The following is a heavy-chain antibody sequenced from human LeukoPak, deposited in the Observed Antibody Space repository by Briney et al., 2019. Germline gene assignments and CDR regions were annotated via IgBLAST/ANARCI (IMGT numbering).Heavy chain of an antibody. V-gene: IGHV1-69*13. J-gene: IGHJ6*02. D-gene: IGHD3-22*01. CDR3: RTYYYDSSGYRYYYGMDV. CDR2: IIPSFGTA. CDR1: GGTFSSYA. Sequence: ASVKVSCKASGGTFSSYAISWVRQAPGQGLEWMGGIIPSFGTANYAQKFQGSVTITADESTSTAYMELSSLRSEDTAVYYCRTYYYDSSGYRYYYGMDVWGQGTTVTVSS.